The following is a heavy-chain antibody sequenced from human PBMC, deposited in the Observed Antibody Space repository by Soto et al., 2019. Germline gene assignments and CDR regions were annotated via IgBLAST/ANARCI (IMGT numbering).Heavy chain of an antibody. Sequence: EVPLVESGGGLVKPGGSLRLSCAASGFTFSSYAMSWVRQAPGKGLEWVSSITETSLYIYYAGSVKGRFTISRDNARNSRYLELNGLRAEDTAVYYWARAACSSNGCYLRSAHMDVGGKGTTVTVS. CDR2: ITETSLYI. V-gene: IGHV3-21*01. D-gene: IGHD2-2*01. J-gene: IGHJ6*03. CDR3: ARAACSSNGCYLRSAHMDV. CDR1: GFTFSSYA.